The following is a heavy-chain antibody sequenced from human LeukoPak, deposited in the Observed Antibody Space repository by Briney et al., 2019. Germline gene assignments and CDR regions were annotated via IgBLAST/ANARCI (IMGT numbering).Heavy chain of an antibody. Sequence: PGGSLRLSCAASGFTFSSYAMSWARQAPGKGLEWVSAISGSGGSTYYADSVKGRFTISRDNSKNTLYLQMNSLRAEDTAVYYCAKFNRYSSGWYGNWGQGTLVTVSS. CDR2: ISGSGGST. J-gene: IGHJ4*02. V-gene: IGHV3-23*01. CDR1: GFTFSSYA. D-gene: IGHD6-19*01. CDR3: AKFNRYSSGWYGN.